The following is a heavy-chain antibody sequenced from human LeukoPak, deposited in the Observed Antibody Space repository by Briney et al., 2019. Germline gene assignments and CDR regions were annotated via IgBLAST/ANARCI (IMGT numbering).Heavy chain of an antibody. V-gene: IGHV3-48*01. D-gene: IGHD3-10*01. CDR3: VSPILWFGELPSG. J-gene: IGHJ4*02. Sequence: GGSLRLSCAASGFTFSSYAMSWVRQAPGKGLEWISYISSSGSTIYYADSVKGRFTISRDDAKNSLYLQMNSLRADDTAMYYCVSPILWFGELPSGWGQGTLVTVSS. CDR1: GFTFSSYA. CDR2: ISSSGSTI.